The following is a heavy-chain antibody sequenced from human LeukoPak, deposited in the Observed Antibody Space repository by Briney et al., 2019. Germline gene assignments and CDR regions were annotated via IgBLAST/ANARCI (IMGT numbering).Heavy chain of an antibody. D-gene: IGHD3-10*01. V-gene: IGHV3-74*01. CDR3: ARDFGGLYFDY. Sequence: GGSLRLSCAASGFALSSYWMHWVRQAPGKGLVWVSRINSDGSSTSYADSVKGRFTISRDNAKNTLYLQMNSLRAEDTAVYYCARDFGGLYFDYWGQGTLVTVSS. CDR1: GFALSSYW. CDR2: INSDGSST. J-gene: IGHJ4*02.